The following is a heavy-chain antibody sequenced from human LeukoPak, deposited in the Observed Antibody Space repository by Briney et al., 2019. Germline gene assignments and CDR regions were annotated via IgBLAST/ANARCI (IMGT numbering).Heavy chain of an antibody. Sequence: ASVKVSCKVSGYTLTELSTHWVRQAPGKGLEWMGGFDPEDGETIYAQKFQGRVTMTEDTSTDTAYMELSSLRSEDTAVYYCATVGSGSSGYYPSYYYGMDVWGQGTTVTVSS. CDR3: ATVGSGSSGYYPSYYYGMDV. CDR2: FDPEDGET. J-gene: IGHJ6*02. CDR1: GYTLTELS. V-gene: IGHV1-24*01. D-gene: IGHD3-22*01.